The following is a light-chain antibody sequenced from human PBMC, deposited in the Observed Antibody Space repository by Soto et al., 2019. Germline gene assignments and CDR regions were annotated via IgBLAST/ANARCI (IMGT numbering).Light chain of an antibody. Sequence: EIVMTQAPATLSVSPGERANLSCRASENIYTNLAWYQQKPGQASRLLFYGASTRATGLPARFSGTGSGTEFTLTINSLQAEDSAVYYCQQYYNWPRTFGQGTRLEI. CDR2: GAS. CDR3: QQYYNWPRT. CDR1: ENIYTN. V-gene: IGKV3-15*01. J-gene: IGKJ5*01.